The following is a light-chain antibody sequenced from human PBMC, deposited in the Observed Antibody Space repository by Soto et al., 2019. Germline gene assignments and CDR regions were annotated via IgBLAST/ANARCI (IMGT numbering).Light chain of an antibody. J-gene: IGKJ4*01. Sequence: EIVLTQSPATLSLSPGERATLSCRASQSVSSYLAWYQQKPGHAARLLIYDASNRATGIPAMFIGSGSGTDLTISISSLKTEDFAVYYCQQRSNWLTFGGGTKVEIK. CDR3: QQRSNWLT. CDR2: DAS. V-gene: IGKV3-11*01. CDR1: QSVSSY.